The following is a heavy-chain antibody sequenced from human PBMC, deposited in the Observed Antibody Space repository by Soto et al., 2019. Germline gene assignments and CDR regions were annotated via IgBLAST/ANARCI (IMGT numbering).Heavy chain of an antibody. V-gene: IGHV1-46*01. CDR1: GYTFTSYY. CDR3: ARDPRTGTTHYYCGMDV. J-gene: IGHJ6*02. CDR2: INPSGGST. Sequence: QVQLVQSGAEVKKPGASVKVSCKASGYTFTSYYMHCVRQAPGQGLEWMGKINPSGGSTSYAQKFQGGVTRTRDTSTGTVCMELSSLGSEDTAGYYCARDPRTGTTHYYCGMDVWGQGTTVTVSS. D-gene: IGHD1-1*01.